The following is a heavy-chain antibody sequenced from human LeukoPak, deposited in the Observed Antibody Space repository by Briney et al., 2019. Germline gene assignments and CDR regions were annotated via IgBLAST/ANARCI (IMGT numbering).Heavy chain of an antibody. V-gene: IGHV4-59*12. J-gene: IGHJ5*02. Sequence: SETLSLTCTVSGGSISSYYWSWLRQPPGKGLEWIGYIYYSGSTNYNPSFKGRVPISVDTSKNQFSLGLSSVTAADTAVYYGARGKLQAAAGRPWFDPWGEGSLVTVSS. CDR3: ARGKLQAAAGRPWFDP. D-gene: IGHD6-13*01. CDR2: IYYSGST. CDR1: GGSISSYY.